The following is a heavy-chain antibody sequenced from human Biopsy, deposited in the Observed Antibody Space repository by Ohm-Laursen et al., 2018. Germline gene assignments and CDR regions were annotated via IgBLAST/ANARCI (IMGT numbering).Heavy chain of an antibody. V-gene: IGHV4-34*01. CDR3: ARHAPSYSGSYWRYFDL. CDR2: INQSGGT. D-gene: IGHD1-26*01. Sequence: SDTLSLTCVVFGRTFSDYRWTWIRQPPGKGLEWIGQINQSGGTNYNPSLKSRVTISVDTSMNHLSLRLTFVTAADTAVYYCARHAPSYSGSYWRYFDLWGRDTLVTVSS. J-gene: IGHJ2*01. CDR1: GRTFSDYR.